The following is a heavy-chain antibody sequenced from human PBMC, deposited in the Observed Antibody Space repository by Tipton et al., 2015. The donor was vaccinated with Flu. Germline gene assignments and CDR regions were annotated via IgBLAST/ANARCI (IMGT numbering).Heavy chain of an antibody. CDR3: ARDFSAIAVAGLAHY. Sequence: SLRLSCAASGFTFSSYAMHWVRRAPGKGLEWVAAISYDGSNKYYADSVKGRFTISRDNSKNTLYLQMNSLRAEDTAVYYCARDFSAIAVAGLAHYWGQGTLVTVSS. CDR2: ISYDGSNK. D-gene: IGHD6-19*01. V-gene: IGHV3-30*04. J-gene: IGHJ4*02. CDR1: GFTFSSYA.